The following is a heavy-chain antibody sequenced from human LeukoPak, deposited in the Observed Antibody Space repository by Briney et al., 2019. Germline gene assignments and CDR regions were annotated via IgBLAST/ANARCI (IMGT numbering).Heavy chain of an antibody. D-gene: IGHD4-17*01. CDR1: GGTFRSYA. Sequence: SVRVSCKASGGTFRSYAITWVRQAPGKGLEWMGGIIPMINTPKYAQKFQGRVSITADESTSTGYMEVSSLRSEDTAVYYCAIFQGTYGDNENDYWGQGALVTVSP. CDR3: AIFQGTYGDNENDY. CDR2: IIPMINTP. V-gene: IGHV1-69*13. J-gene: IGHJ4*02.